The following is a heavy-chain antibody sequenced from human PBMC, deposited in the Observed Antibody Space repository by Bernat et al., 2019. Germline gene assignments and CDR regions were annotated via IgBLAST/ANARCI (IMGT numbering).Heavy chain of an antibody. J-gene: IGHJ4*02. CDR1: GFTFSNAW. Sequence: EVQLVESGGGLVKPGGSLRLSCAASGFTFSNAWMSWVRQAPGKGLEWVGRIKSKTDGGTTDYAAPVKGRFTISRDDSKNTLYLQMNSLKTEDTAVYYCTTARYPLRYFDWLSNYVDYWGQGTLVTVSS. CDR2: IKSKTDGGTT. D-gene: IGHD3-9*01. V-gene: IGHV3-15*01. CDR3: TTARYPLRYFDWLSNYVDY.